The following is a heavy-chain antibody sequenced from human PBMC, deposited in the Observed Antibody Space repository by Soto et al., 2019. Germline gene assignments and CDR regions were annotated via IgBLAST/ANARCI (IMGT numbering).Heavy chain of an antibody. V-gene: IGHV1-8*01. CDR3: ASDMSTT. CDR1: GYTFTSHD. J-gene: IGHJ5*02. D-gene: IGHD2-2*01. Sequence: QVQLVQSGAEVKKPGASVKVSCKASGYTFTSHDINWMRQTTGQGLEWMGWMNPNSGHTNSAQKFQGRVTMTRDTSINTAYMELTNLRSEDTAIYYCASDMSTTWGQGTXVTVX. CDR2: MNPNSGHT.